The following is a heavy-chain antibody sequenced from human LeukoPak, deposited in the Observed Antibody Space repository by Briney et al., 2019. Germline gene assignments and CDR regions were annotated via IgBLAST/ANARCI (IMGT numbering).Heavy chain of an antibody. CDR2: INHSGST. CDR3: ARGGGHIAARLTYWFDP. CDR1: GGSFSGYY. Sequence: SETLSLTCAVYGGSFSGYYWSWIRHPPEKGLEWIGEINHSGSTNYNPSHKSRVTISVDTSKNQFSLKLSSVTAADTAVYYCARGGGHIAARLTYWFDPWGQGTLVTVSS. J-gene: IGHJ5*02. V-gene: IGHV4-34*01. D-gene: IGHD6-6*01.